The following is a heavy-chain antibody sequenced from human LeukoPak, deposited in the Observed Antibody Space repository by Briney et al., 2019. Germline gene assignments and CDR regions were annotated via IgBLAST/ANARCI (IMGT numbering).Heavy chain of an antibody. D-gene: IGHD6-13*01. CDR2: IYRSGST. CDR3: ARGSGGYYFDY. J-gene: IGHJ4*02. CDR1: GGSISSGDYS. Sequence: SQTLSLTCAVSGGSISSGDYSWNWIRQPPGKGLEWIGYIYRSGSTYYNPSLKSRVTISLDMSKNQFSLKLSSMTAADTAVYFCARGSGGYYFDYWGQRTLVPVSS. V-gene: IGHV4-30-2*01.